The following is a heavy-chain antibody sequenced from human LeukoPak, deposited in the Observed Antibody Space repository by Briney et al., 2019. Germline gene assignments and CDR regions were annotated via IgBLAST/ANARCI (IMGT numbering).Heavy chain of an antibody. CDR3: ARARGLQGVVYHFDY. V-gene: IGHV3-11*01. CDR1: GFTFTDHY. J-gene: IGHJ4*02. D-gene: IGHD2-8*02. Sequence: GGSLRLSCAASGFTFTDHYMSWIRQAPGKGLEWVSHISAGGSSIYDADSVKGRFTISRDNAKNSAYLQMNSLRAEDTAVYYCARARGLQGVVYHFDYWGQGTLVTVSS. CDR2: ISAGGSSI.